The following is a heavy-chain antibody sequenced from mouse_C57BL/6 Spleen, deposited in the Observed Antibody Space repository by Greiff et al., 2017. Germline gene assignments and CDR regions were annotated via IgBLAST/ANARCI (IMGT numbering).Heavy chain of an antibody. CDR2: IYPGDGDT. Sequence: QVQLQQSGPELVKPGASVKISCKASGYAFSSSWMNWVKQRPGKGLEWIGRIYPGDGDTNYNGKFKGKATLTADKSSSTAYMQLSSLTSEDSAVYLCAYYGSSPFAYWGQGTLLTVSA. D-gene: IGHD1-1*01. J-gene: IGHJ3*01. V-gene: IGHV1-82*01. CDR3: AYYGSSPFAY. CDR1: GYAFSSSW.